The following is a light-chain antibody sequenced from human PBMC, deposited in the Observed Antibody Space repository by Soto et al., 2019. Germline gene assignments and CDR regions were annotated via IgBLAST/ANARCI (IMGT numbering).Light chain of an antibody. V-gene: IGKV3-20*01. J-gene: IGKJ2*01. CDR1: PSVSSTS. Sequence: EIVLTQSPGTLSLSPGERATLSCRASPSVSSTSLAWYQQKPGQAPRLLIYHASSRATGIPDRFSGSGSGTDFTLSIRGLEPEDFAVYYCQQYGTSPSTFGQGTKLEIK. CDR2: HAS. CDR3: QQYGTSPST.